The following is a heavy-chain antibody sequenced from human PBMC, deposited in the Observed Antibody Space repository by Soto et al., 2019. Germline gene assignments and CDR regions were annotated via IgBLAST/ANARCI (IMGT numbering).Heavy chain of an antibody. D-gene: IGHD3-3*01. V-gene: IGHV2-5*02. Sequence: QITLKESGPTLVKPTQTLTLTCTFSGFSLSTSGVGVGWIRQPPGKALEWLALIYWDDDKRYRPSLKSRLTLTKDTSKNQVVLTMTNMDPVDTATYYCAHSSTIFGVVTYDYWGQGTLVTVSS. CDR1: GFSLSTSGVG. J-gene: IGHJ4*02. CDR3: AHSSTIFGVVTYDY. CDR2: IYWDDDK.